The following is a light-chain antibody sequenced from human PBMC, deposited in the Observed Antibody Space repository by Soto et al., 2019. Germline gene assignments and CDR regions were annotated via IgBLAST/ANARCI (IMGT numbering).Light chain of an antibody. CDR3: QQSYSALPLT. Sequence: DLQMTQSPSSLSASVGDRVTITCRASQSIGTYLNWYQQKPGKAPKLLIFVASSLQIGVPSRFRGSGSGTEFTLTISGLQTEEFATFYCQQSYSALPLTFGGGTKVEMK. V-gene: IGKV1-39*01. CDR1: QSIGTY. J-gene: IGKJ4*01. CDR2: VAS.